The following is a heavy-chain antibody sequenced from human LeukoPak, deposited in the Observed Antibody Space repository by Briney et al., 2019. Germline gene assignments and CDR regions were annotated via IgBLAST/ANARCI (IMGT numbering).Heavy chain of an antibody. V-gene: IGHV3-11*04. D-gene: IGHD4-17*01. CDR1: GFTFRDHF. CDR2: ISSSGTPI. Sequence: PGGSLRLSCAVSGFTFRDHFMTWIRQAPGKGLEWVSYISSSGTPIYYADSVKGRFTISRDNANNAMYLQMNSLRGEDTAGYYCARGCDNGDYCFDYWGQGSLVTVSS. J-gene: IGHJ4*02. CDR3: ARGCDNGDYCFDY.